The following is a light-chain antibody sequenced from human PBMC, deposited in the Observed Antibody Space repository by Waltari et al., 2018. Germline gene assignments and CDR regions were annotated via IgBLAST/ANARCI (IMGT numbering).Light chain of an antibody. CDR2: EVS. V-gene: IGLV2-23*02. Sequence: QSALTQPASVSGSPGQSITISCTGTSSDVGSYNLVSWYQQHPGKAPKLMIYEVSKRPSGFSNRFSGSKSGNTASLTISGLQAEDEADYYCCSYAGSSTFLYVFGTGTKVTVL. J-gene: IGLJ1*01. CDR3: CSYAGSSTFLYV. CDR1: SSDVGSYNL.